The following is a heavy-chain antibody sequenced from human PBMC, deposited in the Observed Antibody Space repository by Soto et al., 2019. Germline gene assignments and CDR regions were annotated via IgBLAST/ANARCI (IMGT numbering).Heavy chain of an antibody. V-gene: IGHV3-48*01. CDR2: ISSSTNTI. J-gene: IGHJ4*02. D-gene: IGHD5-18*01. CDR1: GFIFSSYS. Sequence: GGSLRLSCAASGFIFSSYSMSWVRQVPGKGLQWVSHISSSTNTIYYADSVKGRFTISRDNSKNTLYLQMNSLRAEDTAVYYCAREALGYSYGFFDYWGQGTLVTVSS. CDR3: AREALGYSYGFFDY.